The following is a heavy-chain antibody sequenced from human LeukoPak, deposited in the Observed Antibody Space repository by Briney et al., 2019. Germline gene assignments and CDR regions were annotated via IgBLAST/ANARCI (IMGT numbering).Heavy chain of an antibody. V-gene: IGHV3-30*18. CDR1: GFTFSSYG. J-gene: IGHJ4*02. CDR2: ISYDGSNK. D-gene: IGHD3-10*01. CDR3: AKTYGSGSYMDY. Sequence: GGSLRLSCAPSGFTFSSYGMHWVRHAPGKGLEWVAVISYDGSNKYYADSVTGRFTISRDNSKNPLYLQMTSLRAEDTAVYYCAKTYGSGSYMDYWGQGTLVTVSS.